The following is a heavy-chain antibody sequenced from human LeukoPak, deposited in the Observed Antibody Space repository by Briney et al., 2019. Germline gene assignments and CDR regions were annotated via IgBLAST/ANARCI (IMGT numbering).Heavy chain of an antibody. J-gene: IGHJ4*02. V-gene: IGHV3-23*01. CDR3: AKGDNWNSRGAFDY. CDR2: ISAGGGST. Sequence: GGSLRLSCAASGFTFTSYAMSWVRQAPGKGLEWVSGISAGGGSTYYADSVKGRFTISRDNSKNTLYLQMNSLRAEDTAVYFCAKGDNWNSRGAFDYWGQGTLVTVSS. D-gene: IGHD1-7*01. CDR1: GFTFTSYA.